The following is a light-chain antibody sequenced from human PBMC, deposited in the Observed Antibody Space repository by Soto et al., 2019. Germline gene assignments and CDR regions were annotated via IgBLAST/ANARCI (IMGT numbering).Light chain of an antibody. CDR2: GAS. J-gene: IGKJ1*01. CDR3: QQYGSSPRT. CDR1: QSVLYSSNNKNY. V-gene: IGKV4-1*01. Sequence: DIVMTQSPDSLAVSLGERATINCKSSQSVLYSSNNKNYLAWYQQKPGQAPRLLIYGASKRATGIPDRFSGSGSGTDFTLTISRLEPEDFAVYCCQQYGSSPRTCGQGTKV.